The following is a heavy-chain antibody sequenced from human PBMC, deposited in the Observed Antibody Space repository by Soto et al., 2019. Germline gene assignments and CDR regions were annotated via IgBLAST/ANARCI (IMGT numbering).Heavy chain of an antibody. D-gene: IGHD2-2*01. Sequence: QVQLVQSGAAVKEPGSSVKVSCKVSGGTFNTFAISWVRQAPGQGLQWMGGIIPIFGTANYAQKFQGRVTITADESTTTSYMELSGLRSEDTAVYYCARDPCISTTCYHDFWGQGTLVTVSS. CDR3: ARDPCISTTCYHDF. CDR2: IIPIFGTA. J-gene: IGHJ4*02. CDR1: GGTFNTFA. V-gene: IGHV1-69*12.